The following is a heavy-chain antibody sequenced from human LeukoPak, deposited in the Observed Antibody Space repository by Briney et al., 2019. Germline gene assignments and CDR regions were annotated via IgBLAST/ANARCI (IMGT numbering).Heavy chain of an antibody. V-gene: IGHV4-4*07. CDR1: GGYISTYY. CDR3: ARGAYCGGDCYSIYYFDY. CDR2: IYTSGST. J-gene: IGHJ4*02. D-gene: IGHD2-21*02. Sequence: PSETLSLTCTVSGGYISTYYWSWIRQPAGKGLEWIGRIYTSGSTNYNPSLKSRVTMSVDTSKKQFSLKLSSVTAADTAVYYCARGAYCGGDCYSIYYFDYWGQGTLVTVSS.